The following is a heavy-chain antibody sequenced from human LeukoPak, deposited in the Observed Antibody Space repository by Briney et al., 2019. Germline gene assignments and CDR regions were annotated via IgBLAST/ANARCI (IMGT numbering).Heavy chain of an antibody. D-gene: IGHD3-16*01. CDR1: GGSISGYY. CDR3: ARFGVDYDMGV. V-gene: IGHV4-59*01. J-gene: IGHJ6*02. CDR2: IHYSGRA. Sequence: SETLSLTCTVSGGSISGYYWTWVRQPPGKGLEWIVQIHYSGRADYNPSLKSRITISVDTSKNQMSLKLTSVTAADTAIYYCARFGVDYDMGVWGQGTTVTVSS.